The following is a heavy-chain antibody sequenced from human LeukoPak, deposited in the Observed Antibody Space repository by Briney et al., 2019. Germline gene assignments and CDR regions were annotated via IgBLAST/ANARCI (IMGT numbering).Heavy chain of an antibody. D-gene: IGHD5-12*01. CDR1: GFTFSSYW. CDR2: IKQDGSER. CDR3: ARDVSGYHYVLFYYYYYMDV. J-gene: IGHJ6*03. Sequence: GGSLRLSCAASGFTFSSYWMSWVRQAPGKGLEWVANIKQDGSERYYVDSVKGRFTISRDNAKNSLYLQMNSLRAEDTAVYYCARDVSGYHYVLFYYYYYMDVWGKGTTVTVSS. V-gene: IGHV3-7*01.